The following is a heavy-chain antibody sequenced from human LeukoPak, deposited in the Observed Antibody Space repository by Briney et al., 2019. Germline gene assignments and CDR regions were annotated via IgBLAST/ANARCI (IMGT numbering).Heavy chain of an antibody. Sequence: SETLSLTCSVSGGSITSSSYYWVWIRQTPGKGLEWIGSVYYSGSTHYNPSLRGRITISVDRSKNQFSLKVTSVTAADSAMYYCARNASDIAVPGASIFDYWGQGILVTVSS. CDR2: VYYSGST. CDR1: GGSITSSSYY. V-gene: IGHV4-39*01. CDR3: ARNASDIAVPGASIFDY. J-gene: IGHJ4*02. D-gene: IGHD6-19*01.